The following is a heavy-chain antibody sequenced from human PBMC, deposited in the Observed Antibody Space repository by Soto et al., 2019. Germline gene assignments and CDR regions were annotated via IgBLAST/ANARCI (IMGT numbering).Heavy chain of an antibody. CDR2: ISYDGSNK. CDR1: GFTFSSYA. J-gene: IGHJ4*02. D-gene: IGHD6-19*01. CDR3: TVAGQFDY. V-gene: IGHV3-30-3*01. Sequence: HPXGSLRLSCAAAGFTFSSYAMHWVRQAPGKGLEWVAVISYDGSNKYYADSVKGRFTISRDNSKNTLYLQMNSLRAEDTAVYYCTVAGQFDYWGQGTLVTVSS.